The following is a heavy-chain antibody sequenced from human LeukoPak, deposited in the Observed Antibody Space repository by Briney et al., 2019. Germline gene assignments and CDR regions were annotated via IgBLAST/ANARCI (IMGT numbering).Heavy chain of an antibody. V-gene: IGHV4-4*07. CDR1: GGSISSYY. D-gene: IGHD6-19*01. CDR3: ASRLDHDYYYYYMDV. CDR2: IYTSGST. J-gene: IGHJ6*03. Sequence: PSETLSLTCTVSGGSISSYYWSWIRQPAGKGLEWIGRIYTSGSTNYNPSLKGRVTMSVDTSKNQFSLKLSSVTAADTAVYYCASRLDHDYYYYYMDVWGKGTTVTVSS.